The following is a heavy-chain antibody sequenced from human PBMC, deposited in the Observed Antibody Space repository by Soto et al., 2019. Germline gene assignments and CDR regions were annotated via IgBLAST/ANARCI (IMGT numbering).Heavy chain of an antibody. CDR3: VRTYYYDSSGYYPSYYYYYGMDV. Sequence: ASVKVSCKASGYTFTGYYMHWVRQAPGQGLEWMGWINPNSGGTNYAQKFQGRVTMTRDTSISTAYMELSRLRSDDTAVYYCVRTYYYDSSGYYPSYYYYYGMDVWGQGTTVTVSS. J-gene: IGHJ6*02. D-gene: IGHD3-22*01. CDR2: INPNSGGT. V-gene: IGHV1-2*02. CDR1: GYTFTGYY.